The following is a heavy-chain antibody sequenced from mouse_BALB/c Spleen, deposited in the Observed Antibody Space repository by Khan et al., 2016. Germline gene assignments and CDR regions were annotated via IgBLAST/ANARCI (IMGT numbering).Heavy chain of an antibody. Sequence: QVQLQQSGAELARPGASVKLSCKASGYTFTDYYINWVKQRTGQGLEWIGEIYPGSGNTYYNEKFKGKATLTAAKSSSTAYMQLSSLTSEDSAVYFCARSVYYGSYFDYWGQGTTLTVSS. CDR2: IYPGSGNT. J-gene: IGHJ2*01. CDR1: GYTFTDYY. D-gene: IGHD2-2*01. V-gene: IGHV1-77*01. CDR3: ARSVYYGSYFDY.